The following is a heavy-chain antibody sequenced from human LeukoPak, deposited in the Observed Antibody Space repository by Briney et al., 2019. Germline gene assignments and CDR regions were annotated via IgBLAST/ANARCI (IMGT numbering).Heavy chain of an antibody. CDR1: GYTFTSYG. CDR2: ISAYNGNT. V-gene: IGHV1-18*01. D-gene: IGHD4-17*01. Sequence: ASVKVSCKASGYTFTSYGISWVRQAPGQGLEWMGWISAYNGNTNYAQKLQGRVTMTTDTSTSTAYMELRSLRSDDTAVYYCARARGFTVTTWFDPWGQGTLVTVSS. CDR3: ARARGFTVTTWFDP. J-gene: IGHJ5*02.